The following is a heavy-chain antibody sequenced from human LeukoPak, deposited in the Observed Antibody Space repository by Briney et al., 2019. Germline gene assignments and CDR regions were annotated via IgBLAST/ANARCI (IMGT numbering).Heavy chain of an antibody. CDR3: ARDGHYYDSRTIFDY. CDR2: INPSGGST. D-gene: IGHD3-22*01. V-gene: IGHV1-46*01. J-gene: IGHJ4*02. CDR1: GYTFTSYY. Sequence: ASAKVSCKTSGYTFTSYYMHWVRQAPGQGLEWMGIINPSGGSTSYAQKFQGRVTMTRDTSTSTVYMELSSLRSEDTAVYYCARDGHYYDSRTIFDYWGQGTLVTVSS.